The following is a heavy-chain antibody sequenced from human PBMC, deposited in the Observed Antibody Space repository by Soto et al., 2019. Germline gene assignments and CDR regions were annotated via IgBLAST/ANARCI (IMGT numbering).Heavy chain of an antibody. CDR1: GFTFSSYW. CDR3: ASNIDFWSGYLVDY. V-gene: IGHV3-74*01. Sequence: GGSLRLSCAASGFTFSSYWMHWVRQAPGKGLVWVSRINSDGSSTSYADSVKGRFTISRDNAKNTLYLQMNSLRAEDTAVYYCASNIDFWSGYLVDYWGQGTLVTVSS. J-gene: IGHJ4*02. CDR2: INSDGSST. D-gene: IGHD3-3*01.